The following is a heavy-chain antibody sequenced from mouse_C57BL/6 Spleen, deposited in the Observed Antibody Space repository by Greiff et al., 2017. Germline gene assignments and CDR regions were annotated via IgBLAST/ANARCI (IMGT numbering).Heavy chain of an antibody. CDR3: ARNLLLRYPCDY. J-gene: IGHJ2*01. Sequence: QVQLQQPGAELVKPGASVKLSCKASGYTFTSYWMHWVKQRPGQGLEWIGMIHPNSGSTNYNEKFKSKATLTVDKSSSTAYMQLSSLTSEDSAVYYCARNLLLRYPCDYWGQGTTLTVSS. V-gene: IGHV1-64*01. CDR2: IHPNSGST. CDR1: GYTFTSYW. D-gene: IGHD1-1*01.